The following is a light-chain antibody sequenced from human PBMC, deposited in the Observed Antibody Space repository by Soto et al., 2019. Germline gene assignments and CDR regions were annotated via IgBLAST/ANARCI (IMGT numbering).Light chain of an antibody. CDR2: GNN. CDR3: QSYDTGLRGMI. J-gene: IGLJ2*01. V-gene: IGLV1-40*01. CDR1: SSNIGADYN. Sequence: QAVVTQPPSVSGAPGQRVTISCTGTSSNIGADYNVHWYRQLPGTAPKLLIYGNNHRPSGVPDRFSGSKSGPSASQAITGLQTEDEADYYCQSYDTGLRGMIFGGGTKVTVL.